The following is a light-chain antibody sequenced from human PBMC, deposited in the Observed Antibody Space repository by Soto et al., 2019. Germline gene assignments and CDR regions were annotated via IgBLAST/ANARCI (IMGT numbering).Light chain of an antibody. CDR2: EVT. J-gene: IGLJ2*01. V-gene: IGLV2-8*01. Sequence: QSALTQPPSASGSPGQSVTISCTGTSSDVGGYNYVSWYQQHPGKAPKLIIYEVTKRPSGVPDRFSGSKSANTASLTVSGRQAEGEADYYCSSYGGSNNDVVFGGGSKLTVL. CDR1: SSDVGGYNY. CDR3: SSYGGSNNDVV.